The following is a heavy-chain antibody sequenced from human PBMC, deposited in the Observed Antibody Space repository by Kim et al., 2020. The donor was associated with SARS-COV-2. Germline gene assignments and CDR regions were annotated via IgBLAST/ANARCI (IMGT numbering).Heavy chain of an antibody. CDR2: INPNSGGT. CDR1: GYTFTDYY. V-gene: IGHV1-2*02. CDR3: TTAGYCSSSNCYWAQDWFDP. Sequence: ASVKVSCKASGYTFTDYYIHWVRQAPGQGLEWMGWINPNSGGTKYAQKFQGRVTLTRDTSISTAYMELSRLTSDDTAVYYCTTAGYCSSSNCYWAQDWFDPWGQGTLVIVSS. D-gene: IGHD2-15*01. J-gene: IGHJ5*02.